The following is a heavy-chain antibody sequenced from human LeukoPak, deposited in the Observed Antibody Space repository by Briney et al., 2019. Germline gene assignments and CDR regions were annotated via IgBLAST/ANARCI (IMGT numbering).Heavy chain of an antibody. J-gene: IGHJ4*02. CDR1: GFTFSSYG. Sequence: GGSLRLSCAASGFTFSSYGMHWVRQAPGKGLEWVAVISYDGSNKYYADSVKGRFTIPRDNSKNTLYLQMNSLRAEDTAVYYCAKDFRFGETQVGWGQGTLVTVSS. D-gene: IGHD3-10*01. V-gene: IGHV3-30*18. CDR3: AKDFRFGETQVG. CDR2: ISYDGSNK.